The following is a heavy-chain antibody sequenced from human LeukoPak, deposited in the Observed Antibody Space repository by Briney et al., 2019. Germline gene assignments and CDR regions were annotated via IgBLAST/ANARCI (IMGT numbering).Heavy chain of an antibody. J-gene: IGHJ4*02. V-gene: IGHV6-1*01. D-gene: IGHD7-27*01. CDR2: TYYRSKWYN. CDR1: GDSVSSNSAA. Sequence: SQTLSLTCAISGDSVSSNSAAWNWFRQSPSRGLEWPGRTYYRSKWYNDYAVSVKSRITINPDTSKNQISLQLNSVTPEDTAVYYCAGGTGVFDYWGQGTLVTVSS. CDR3: AGGTGVFDY.